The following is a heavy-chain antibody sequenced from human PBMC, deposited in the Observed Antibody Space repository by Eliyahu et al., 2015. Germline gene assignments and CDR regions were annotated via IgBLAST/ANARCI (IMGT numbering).Heavy chain of an antibody. CDR3: ARDTHRMARESGMDV. V-gene: IGHV3-21*02. CDR1: GFSFSYYS. CDR2: ISESSSHT. Sequence: EVQLVESGGGLVKPGGSLRLSCAASGFSFSYYSMNXVRQTPGKGLEWVSYISESSSHTYYADSVKGRFTISRDNANNLLHLQMNGLRVEDTAVYYCARDTHRMARESGMDVWGQGTTVTVSS. J-gene: IGHJ6*02. D-gene: IGHD1-14*01.